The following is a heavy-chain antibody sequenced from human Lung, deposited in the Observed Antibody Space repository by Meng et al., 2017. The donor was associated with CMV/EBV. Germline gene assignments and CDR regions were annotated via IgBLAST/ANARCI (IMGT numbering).Heavy chain of an antibody. Sequence: LSLXCAASGFTFDNYEMNWVRQAPWKGLEWISYINKNGFNIEYADSVKGRFTISRDNAKNSLFLQLDSLRADDTAVYYCARNTLSYYGMDLWGQGTTVTVSS. CDR3: ARNTLSYYGMDL. J-gene: IGHJ6*02. V-gene: IGHV3-48*03. CDR1: GFTFDNYE. CDR2: INKNGFNI. D-gene: IGHD1/OR15-1a*01.